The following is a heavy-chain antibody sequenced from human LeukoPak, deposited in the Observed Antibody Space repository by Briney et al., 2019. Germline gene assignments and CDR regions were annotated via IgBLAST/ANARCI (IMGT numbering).Heavy chain of an antibody. CDR3: TRDWGGSQWRGY. D-gene: IGHD3-16*01. CDR2: IRTKANGGTT. V-gene: IGHV3-49*04. CDR1: GFTFSNAR. Sequence: GGSLRLSCAASGFTFSNARMTWVRQARGKGLEWVGFIRTKANGGTTEYAASVKGRFTISRDDSKSIAYLQMNSLKTEDTAVYYCTRDWGGSQWRGYWGQGTLVTVSS. J-gene: IGHJ4*02.